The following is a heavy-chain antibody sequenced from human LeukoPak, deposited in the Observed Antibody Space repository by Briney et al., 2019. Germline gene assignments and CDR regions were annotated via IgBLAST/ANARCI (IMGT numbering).Heavy chain of an antibody. Sequence: SETLSLTCTVSGGSTSSGNYYWGWIRQPPGKGLEWIGGISSSGNTYYNPSLKSRITISIDTSRNHFSLKLSSVSAADTAVYYCARLGAGPTYYDFWSGYSSFYFDYWGQGTLVTVSS. D-gene: IGHD3-3*01. CDR2: ISSSGNT. J-gene: IGHJ4*02. V-gene: IGHV4-39*02. CDR3: ARLGAGPTYYDFWSGYSSFYFDY. CDR1: GGSTSSGNYY.